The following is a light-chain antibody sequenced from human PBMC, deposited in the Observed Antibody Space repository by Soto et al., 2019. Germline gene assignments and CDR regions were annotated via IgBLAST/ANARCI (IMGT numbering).Light chain of an antibody. CDR2: GGY. V-gene: IGKV1-9*01. J-gene: IGKJ5*01. CDR1: QDVSDF. Sequence: DIHLTQSPSILSASVGDRVTLTCRASQDVSDFLAWYQHAPGKAPNLLIYGGYTLQSGVPSRFSGSGSGTEFSLTITGLQPEDFATYYCQYLNGVPTNTFVQGTRLEIK. CDR3: QYLNGVPTNT.